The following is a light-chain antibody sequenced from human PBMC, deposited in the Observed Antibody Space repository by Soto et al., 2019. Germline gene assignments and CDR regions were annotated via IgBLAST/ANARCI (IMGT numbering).Light chain of an antibody. CDR1: QSINTC. Sequence: DIQMTQSPSSLSASVGDRVAITCRASQSINTCLNWHQQKPGKAPQLLIYAASTLQSGVPSTFSGSGSGTDFTLTISSLQPEDVATYFCQQCLRIPLTFGGGTKVDIK. CDR3: QQCLRIPLT. CDR2: AAS. V-gene: IGKV1-39*01. J-gene: IGKJ4*01.